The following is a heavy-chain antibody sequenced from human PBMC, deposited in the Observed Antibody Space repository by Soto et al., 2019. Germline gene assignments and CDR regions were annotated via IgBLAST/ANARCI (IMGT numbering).Heavy chain of an antibody. CDR2: IIPIFGTA. CDR3: AGPLDHYYYYYGMDV. V-gene: IGHV1-69*13. CDR1: GGTFSSYA. D-gene: IGHD1-1*01. J-gene: IGHJ6*02. Sequence: SVKVSCKASGGTFSSYAISWVRQAPGQGLEWMGGIIPIFGTANYAQKFQGRVTITADESTSTAYMELSSLRSEDTAVYYCAGPLDHYYYYYGMDVWGQGPSVTASS.